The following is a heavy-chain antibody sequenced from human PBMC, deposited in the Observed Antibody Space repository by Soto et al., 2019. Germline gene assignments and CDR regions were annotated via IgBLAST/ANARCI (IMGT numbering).Heavy chain of an antibody. Sequence: SVKVSCKASGGTFRNHVFNWVRQAPGQGLEWMGGIIPIIGTPNYAQKFQGRVTITADASTSTVYLEVSSLRSQDTAVYYCARDLEFRDGNISHLDYWGQGTLVTVSS. D-gene: IGHD3-10*01. V-gene: IGHV1-69*13. J-gene: IGHJ4*02. CDR1: GGTFRNHV. CDR3: ARDLEFRDGNISHLDY. CDR2: IIPIIGTP.